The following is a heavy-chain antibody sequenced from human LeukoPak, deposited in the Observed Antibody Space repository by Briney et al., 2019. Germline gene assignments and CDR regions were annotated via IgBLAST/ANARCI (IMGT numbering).Heavy chain of an antibody. CDR3: ARETYGDYSAYFDF. J-gene: IGHJ4*02. CDR1: GFTFSSYA. Sequence: RAGGSLRLSCAASGFTFSSYAMHWVRQAPGKGLEWVSSISSSSVYKYYGDSMKGRFTISRDNAKNSLYLQMNSLRAEDTAVYYCARETYGDYSAYFDFWGQGTLVTVSS. D-gene: IGHD4-17*01. CDR2: ISSSSVYK. V-gene: IGHV3-21*01.